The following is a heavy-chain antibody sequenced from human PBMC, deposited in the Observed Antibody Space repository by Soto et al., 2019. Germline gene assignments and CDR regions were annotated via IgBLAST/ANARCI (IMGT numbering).Heavy chain of an antibody. Sequence: LSLTCTVSGGSISSGDYYWSWIRQPPGKVLEWIGYIYYSGSTYYNPSLKSRVTISVDTSKNQFSLKLSSVTAADTAVYYCARESSYYDSSGYYYVSWFDPWGQGTLVTVSS. CDR3: ARESSYYDSSGYYYVSWFDP. CDR2: IYYSGST. V-gene: IGHV4-30-4*01. J-gene: IGHJ5*02. D-gene: IGHD3-22*01. CDR1: GGSISSGDYY.